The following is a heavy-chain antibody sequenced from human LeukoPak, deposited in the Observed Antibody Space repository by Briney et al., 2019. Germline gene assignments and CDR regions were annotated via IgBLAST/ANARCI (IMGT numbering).Heavy chain of an antibody. Sequence: GASMKVSCKASGYTFTNYAINWVRQAPGQGLEWMGWISTNTGNPTYAQGFTERFVFSLDTSVSTAYLQINSLKAADTAVYYCARDFPPSSGYWGQGTLVTVSS. V-gene: IGHV7-4-1*02. CDR2: ISTNTGNP. CDR3: ARDFPPSSGY. J-gene: IGHJ4*02. D-gene: IGHD3-22*01. CDR1: GYTFTNYA.